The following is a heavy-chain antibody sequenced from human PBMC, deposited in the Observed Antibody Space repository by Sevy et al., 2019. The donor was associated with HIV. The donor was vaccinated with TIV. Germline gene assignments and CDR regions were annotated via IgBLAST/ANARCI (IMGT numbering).Heavy chain of an antibody. CDR3: STNMVHAGAYDSYFNF. J-gene: IGHJ4*02. D-gene: IGHD3-10*01. CDR1: RFNFDTYA. Sequence: GGSLRLSCVASRFNFDTYAIHWVRQAPGKGLEWVAMIWYDGSSKDYAESVKGRFAISRDNSQNTAFLQMNSLRAEDTGVYYYSTNMVHAGAYDSYFNFWGQGSLVTVSS. V-gene: IGHV3-33*01. CDR2: IWYDGSSK.